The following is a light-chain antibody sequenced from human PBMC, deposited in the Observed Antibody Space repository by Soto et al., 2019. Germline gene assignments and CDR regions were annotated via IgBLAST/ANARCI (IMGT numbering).Light chain of an antibody. J-gene: IGLJ1*01. CDR3: CSFAGGTNLV. CDR2: EVT. V-gene: IGLV2-8*01. Sequence: QSVLIQPPSASGSPGQSVTISCTGTRRDIGGYDFVSWYQQHPGKAPKLLISEVTKRPSGVPDRFSGSKSGNTASLTISGLQSDDEADYYRCSFAGGTNLVFGTGTKVTVL. CDR1: RRDIGGYDF.